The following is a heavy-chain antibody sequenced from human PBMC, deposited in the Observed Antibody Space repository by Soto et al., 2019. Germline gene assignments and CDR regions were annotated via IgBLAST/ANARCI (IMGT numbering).Heavy chain of an antibody. CDR1: GGSISSSSYY. CDR2: IYYSGST. CDR3: ARHLKLWPTDYYYYMDV. D-gene: IGHD5-18*01. J-gene: IGHJ6*03. V-gene: IGHV4-39*01. Sequence: ASETLSLTCTVSGGSISSSSYYWGWIRQPPGKGLEWIGSIYYSGSTNYNPSLKSRVTISVDTSKNQFSLKLSSVTAADTAVYYCARHLKLWPTDYYYYMDVWGKGTTVTVSS.